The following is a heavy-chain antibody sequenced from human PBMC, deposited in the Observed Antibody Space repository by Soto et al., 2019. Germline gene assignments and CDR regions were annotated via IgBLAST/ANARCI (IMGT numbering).Heavy chain of an antibody. Sequence: SETLSLTCTVSCGSISTYYWSWLRQPPGKGLEWIGSIHYTGSTNYNPSLKSRVTMSVDTSKNQFSLKLTSVTGADTAVYYCARGAAVLNPGAFEIWGQGTMVTVSS. CDR2: IHYTGST. J-gene: IGHJ3*02. V-gene: IGHV4-59*01. CDR1: CGSISTYY. D-gene: IGHD2-15*01. CDR3: ARGAAVLNPGAFEI.